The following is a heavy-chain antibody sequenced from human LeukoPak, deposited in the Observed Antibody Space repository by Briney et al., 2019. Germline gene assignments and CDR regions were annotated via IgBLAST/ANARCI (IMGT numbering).Heavy chain of an antibody. J-gene: IGHJ4*02. Sequence: ASVKVSCKVSGYTLTELSMHRVRQAPGKGLEWMGGFDPEDGETIYAQKFQGRVTMTEDTSTDTAYMELSSLRSEDTAVYYCATGNIEYSSSSEDYWGQGTLVAVSS. D-gene: IGHD6-6*01. CDR1: GYTLTELS. CDR3: ATGNIEYSSSSEDY. V-gene: IGHV1-24*01. CDR2: FDPEDGET.